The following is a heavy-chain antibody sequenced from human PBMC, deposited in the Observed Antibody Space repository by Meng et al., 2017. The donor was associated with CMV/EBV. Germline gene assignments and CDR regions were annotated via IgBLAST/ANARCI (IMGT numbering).Heavy chain of an antibody. CDR3: TRDKGEWIQLWLHNWFDP. Sequence: FSGSAMHWVRQASGEGLEWVGRIRSKANSYATAYAASVKGRFTISRDDSKNTAYLQMNSLKTKDTAVYYCTRDKGEWIQLWLHNWFDPWGQGTLVTVSS. V-gene: IGHV3-73*01. J-gene: IGHJ5*02. D-gene: IGHD5-18*01. CDR2: IRSKANSYAT. CDR1: FSGSA.